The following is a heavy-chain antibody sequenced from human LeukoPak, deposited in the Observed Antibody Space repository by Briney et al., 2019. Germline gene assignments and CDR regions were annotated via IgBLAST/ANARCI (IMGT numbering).Heavy chain of an antibody. CDR1: GFTFGDYA. CDR2: IRSNAYGGTT. Sequence: PGGSLRLSCTASGFTFGDYAMSWVRQAPGKGLEWVGFIRSNAYGGTTEYAASVKGRFTISRDDSKSIAYLQMNSLKTEDTAVYYCTRVWRYYGSGSYPYPNYFDYWGQGTLVTVSS. D-gene: IGHD3-10*01. V-gene: IGHV3-49*04. J-gene: IGHJ4*02. CDR3: TRVWRYYGSGSYPYPNYFDY.